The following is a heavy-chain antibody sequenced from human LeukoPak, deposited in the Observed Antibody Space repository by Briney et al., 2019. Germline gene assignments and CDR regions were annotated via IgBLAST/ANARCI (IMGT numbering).Heavy chain of an antibody. V-gene: IGHV1-2*06. CDR2: INPNSGGT. CDR3: ATDRGYSYGIDY. CDR1: GYIFTGYY. D-gene: IGHD5-18*01. J-gene: IGHJ4*02. Sequence: ASVKVSCKASGYIFTGYYIHWVRQAPGQGLEWMGRINPNSGGTNYAQTFQGRVTMTRDTSISTAYMELSSLRSEDTAVYYCATDRGYSYGIDYWGQGTLVTVSS.